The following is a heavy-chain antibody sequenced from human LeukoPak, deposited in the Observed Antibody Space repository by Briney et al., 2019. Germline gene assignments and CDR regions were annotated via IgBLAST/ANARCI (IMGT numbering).Heavy chain of an antibody. CDR3: ARGALGSFDI. J-gene: IGHJ3*02. Sequence: PSQTLSLTCTVSGGSISSYYWSWIRQPPGKGLEWIGYIYYSGSTNYNPSLRSRVTISVDTSKTQFSLKLRSVTAADTAVYYCARGALGSFDIWGQGTLVTVSS. CDR1: GGSISSYY. CDR2: IYYSGST. D-gene: IGHD7-27*01. V-gene: IGHV4-59*01.